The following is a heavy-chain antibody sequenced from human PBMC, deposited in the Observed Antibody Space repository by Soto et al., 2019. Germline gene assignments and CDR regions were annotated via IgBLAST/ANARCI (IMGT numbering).Heavy chain of an antibody. CDR3: VRAGDGYNRPYDH. CDR1: GFTFNNYW. Sequence: EVHLVESGGGLIQPGGSLRLSCVASGFTFNNYWVNWVRQAPGEGLVWVSRVNSDGSNTNYADSVKGRFTISRDNAKNTLYLQMNSLRAEDTAVYYCVRAGDGYNRPYDHWGQGSLVTVSS. D-gene: IGHD5-12*01. V-gene: IGHV3-74*01. CDR2: VNSDGSNT. J-gene: IGHJ4*02.